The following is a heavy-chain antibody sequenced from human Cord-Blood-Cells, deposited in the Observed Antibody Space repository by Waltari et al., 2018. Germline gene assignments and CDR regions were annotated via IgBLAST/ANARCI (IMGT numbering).Heavy chain of an antibody. D-gene: IGHD6-13*01. V-gene: IGHV4-59*01. CDR1: GGSISSYY. J-gene: IGHJ4*02. Sequence: QVQLQESGPGLVKPSETLSLTCTVSGGSISSYYWSWIRQPPGKGLEWIVYIYYSGSTNYNPSLKSRVTISVDTSKNQFSLKLSSVTAADTAVYYCARRYSSSWYYFDYWGQGTLVTVSS. CDR2: IYYSGST. CDR3: ARRYSSSWYYFDY.